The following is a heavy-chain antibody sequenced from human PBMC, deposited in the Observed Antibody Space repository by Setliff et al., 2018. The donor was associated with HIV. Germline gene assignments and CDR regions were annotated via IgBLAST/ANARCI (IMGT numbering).Heavy chain of an antibody. J-gene: IGHJ4*02. V-gene: IGHV4-4*09. D-gene: IGHD3-22*01. Sequence: PSETLSLICTVSGGSISSYYWSWIRQPPGKGLEWIGYIYTSGSTNYNPSLKSRVTISVDTSKNQFSLKLSSVTAADTAVYYCARGLSFYDPGGFDYWGQGTLVTVSS. CDR3: ARGLSFYDPGGFDY. CDR2: IYTSGST. CDR1: GGSISSYY.